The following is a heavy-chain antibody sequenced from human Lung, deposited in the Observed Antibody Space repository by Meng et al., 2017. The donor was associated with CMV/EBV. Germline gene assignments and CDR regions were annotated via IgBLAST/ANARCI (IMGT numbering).Heavy chain of an antibody. Sequence: GGSLRLXCKGSGYSFTSYWIAWVRQMPGKGLEWMGLIYPGDSDTTYSPSFQGRVTISADKSISTTYLQWSSLKASDTAIYYCARQLDTRTWDNWLDPWGQGXLVTVSS. J-gene: IGHJ5*02. CDR2: IYPGDSDT. CDR1: GYSFTSYW. D-gene: IGHD2-2*01. V-gene: IGHV5-51*01. CDR3: ARQLDTRTWDNWLDP.